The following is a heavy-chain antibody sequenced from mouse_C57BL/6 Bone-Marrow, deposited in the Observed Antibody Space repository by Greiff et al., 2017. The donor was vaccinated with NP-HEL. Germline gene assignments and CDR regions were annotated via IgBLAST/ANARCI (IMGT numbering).Heavy chain of an antibody. D-gene: IGHD1-1*01. Sequence: VQLQQSGPELVKPGASVKLSCKASGYTFTSYDINWVKQRPGQGLEWIGWIYPRDGSTKYNEKFKGKATLTGDTSSSTAYMELHSLTSEDSAVYFCASYYGSSYWYFDVWGTGTTVTVSS. V-gene: IGHV1-85*01. CDR3: ASYYGSSYWYFDV. J-gene: IGHJ1*03. CDR2: IYPRDGST. CDR1: GYTFTSYD.